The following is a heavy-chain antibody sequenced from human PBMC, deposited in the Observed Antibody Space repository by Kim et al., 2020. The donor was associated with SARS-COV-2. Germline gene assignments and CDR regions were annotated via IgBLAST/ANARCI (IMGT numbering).Heavy chain of an antibody. V-gene: IGHV1-8*01. CDR2: MNPNSGNT. CDR3: ARVPYTIYYGSGGSEFDP. J-gene: IGHJ5*02. CDR1: GYTFTSYD. D-gene: IGHD3-10*01. Sequence: ASVKVSCKASGYTFTSYDINWVRQATGQGLEWMGWMNPNSGNTGYAQKFQGRVTMTRNTSISTAYMELSSLRSEDTAVYYCARVPYTIYYGSGGSEFDPWGQGTLVTVSS.